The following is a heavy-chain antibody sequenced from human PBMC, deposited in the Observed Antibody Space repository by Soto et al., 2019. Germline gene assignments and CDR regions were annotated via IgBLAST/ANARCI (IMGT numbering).Heavy chain of an antibody. Sequence: LRLSCAASGFTFSSYSMNWVRQAPGKGLEWVSPISSSSFSINYADSVKGRFSISRDNAQNSLHLQMNNLRAEDTAVYYCARNESSNIYGMDVWGQGTTVTVSS. D-gene: IGHD6-6*01. CDR3: ARNESSNIYGMDV. V-gene: IGHV3-21*01. J-gene: IGHJ6*02. CDR2: ISSSSFSI. CDR1: GFTFSSYS.